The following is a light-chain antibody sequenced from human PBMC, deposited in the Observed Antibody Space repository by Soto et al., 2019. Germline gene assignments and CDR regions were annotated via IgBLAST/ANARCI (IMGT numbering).Light chain of an antibody. Sequence: QPVLTQPASVSGSPGQSITISCTGTSSDVGGYNYVSWYQQHPGKAPKLMIYEVSNRPSGVSNRFSGSKSGNTASLTISGLKAEDEADYYCSAFTNTITSNAFGNGRKVT. CDR2: EVS. J-gene: IGLJ1*01. CDR1: SSDVGGYNY. CDR3: SAFTNTITSNA. V-gene: IGLV2-14*01.